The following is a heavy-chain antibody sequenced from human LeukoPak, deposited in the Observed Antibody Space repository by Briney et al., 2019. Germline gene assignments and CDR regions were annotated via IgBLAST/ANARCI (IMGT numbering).Heavy chain of an antibody. D-gene: IGHD1-26*01. CDR1: GYTLAELS. J-gene: IGHJ4*02. CDR2: FDPEDGET. V-gene: IGHV1-24*01. Sequence: ASVKVSCKVSGYTLAELSTHWVRQAPGKGLEWMGGFDPEDGETIYAQKFQGRVTMTEDTSTDTAYMELSSLRSEDTAVYYCATAGTGATGLDYWGQGTLVTVSS. CDR3: ATAGTGATGLDY.